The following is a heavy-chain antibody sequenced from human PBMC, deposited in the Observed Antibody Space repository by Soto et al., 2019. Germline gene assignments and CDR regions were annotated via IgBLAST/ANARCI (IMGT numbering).Heavy chain of an antibody. CDR1: CGSISSGGYY. J-gene: IGHJ5*02. CDR3: ARGVAQMVYATRGAWFDP. D-gene: IGHD2-8*01. V-gene: IGHV4-31*03. Sequence: PXEILSLTFTVPCGSISSGGYYWSWIHHHPGKGLEWIGYIYYSGSTYYNPSLKSRVTISVDTSKNQFSLKLSSVTAADTAVYYCARGVAQMVYATRGAWFDPWAQGTLVTVSS. CDR2: IYYSGST.